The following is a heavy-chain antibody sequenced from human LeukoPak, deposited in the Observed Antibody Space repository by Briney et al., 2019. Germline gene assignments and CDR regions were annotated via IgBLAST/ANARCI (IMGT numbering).Heavy chain of an antibody. CDR1: GGSISSSTYF. Sequence: SETLSLTCTVSGGSISSSTYFWGWIRQPPGKGLEWIGSIFYSGSTYYNPSLKSRVTISVDTSKNQFSLKLSSVTAADTAVYYCAREYSSSWYSGGDAFDIWGQGTMVTVSS. V-gene: IGHV4-39*07. CDR2: IFYSGST. J-gene: IGHJ3*02. D-gene: IGHD6-13*01. CDR3: AREYSSSWYSGGDAFDI.